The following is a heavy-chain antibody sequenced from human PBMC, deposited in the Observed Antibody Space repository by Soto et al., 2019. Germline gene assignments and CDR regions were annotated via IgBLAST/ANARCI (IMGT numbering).Heavy chain of an antibody. V-gene: IGHV3-30*18. CDR3: AKDPSSYDFWSGYYVV. CDR2: ISYDGSNK. CDR1: GFTFSSYG. J-gene: IGHJ1*01. Sequence: GGSLRLSCAASGFTFSSYGMHWVRQAPGKGLEWVAVISYDGSNKYYADSVKGRFTISRDNSKNTLYLQMNSLRAEDTAVYYCAKDPSSYDFWSGYYVVWGQGTLVTVSS. D-gene: IGHD3-3*01.